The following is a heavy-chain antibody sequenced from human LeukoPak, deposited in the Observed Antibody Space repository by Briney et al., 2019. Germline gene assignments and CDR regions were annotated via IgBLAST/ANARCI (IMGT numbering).Heavy chain of an antibody. CDR3: ARHVTSSGWLIDY. D-gene: IGHD6-19*01. Sequence: ASVKVSCKASGYTFTSYAMNWVRQAPGQGLEWMGWINPNTGNPTYAQAFTGRFVFSLDTSVSTTYLQISSLKAEDTAVYYCARHVTSSGWLIDYWGQGTLVTVSS. V-gene: IGHV7-4-1*02. CDR1: GYTFTSYA. J-gene: IGHJ4*02. CDR2: INPNTGNP.